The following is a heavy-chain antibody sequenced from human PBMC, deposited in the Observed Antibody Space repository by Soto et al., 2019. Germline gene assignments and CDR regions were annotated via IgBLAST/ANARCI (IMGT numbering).Heavy chain of an antibody. V-gene: IGHV1-69*02. CDR3: ARRLGYCSSTSCPDAFDI. CDR1: GGTFSSYT. Sequence: QVLLVQSGAEVKKPGSSVKVSCKASGGTFSSYTISWVRQAPGQGLEWMGRIIPILGIANYAQQFQGRVTITADKSTSTAYMELSSLRSEDTAVYYCARRLGYCSSTSCPDAFDIWGQGTMVTVSS. J-gene: IGHJ3*02. CDR2: IIPILGIA. D-gene: IGHD2-2*01.